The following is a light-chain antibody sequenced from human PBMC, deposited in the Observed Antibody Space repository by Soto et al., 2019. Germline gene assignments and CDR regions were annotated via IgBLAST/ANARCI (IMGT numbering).Light chain of an antibody. J-gene: IGLJ1*01. Sequence: QSALTQPASVSGSPGQSINISCTGTSSDVGGYKFVSWYQQHPGTAPKLMIYEVSNRPSGVSSRFSGSKSGNTASLTISGLQAEDEADYFCGSYTGSIYVFGNGTQLTVL. CDR2: EVS. CDR1: SSDVGGYKF. V-gene: IGLV2-14*01. CDR3: GSYTGSIYV.